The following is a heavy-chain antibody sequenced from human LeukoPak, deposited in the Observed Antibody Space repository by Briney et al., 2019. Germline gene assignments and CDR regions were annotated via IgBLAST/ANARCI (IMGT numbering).Heavy chain of an antibody. V-gene: IGHV3-43*01. Sequence: GGSLRLSCAASGFTFDDYTMHWVRQAPGKGLEWVSLISWDGGSTYYADSVKGRFTISRDNSKNSLYLQMNSLRTEDTALYYCMAGFDYWGQGTLVTVSS. J-gene: IGHJ4*02. D-gene: IGHD6-19*01. CDR1: GFTFDDYT. CDR2: ISWDGGST. CDR3: MAGFDY.